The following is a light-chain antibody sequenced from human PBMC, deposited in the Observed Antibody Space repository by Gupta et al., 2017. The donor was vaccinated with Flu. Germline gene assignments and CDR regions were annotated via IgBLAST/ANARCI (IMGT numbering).Light chain of an antibody. J-gene: IGKJ1*01. V-gene: IGKV1-27*01. Sequence: QMTQSPPSLSSSMGDRVTITRRARQGIDNFLVWYQHKPGKPPRLLIFAATSLQSGVPVRFSGSGSGTHFTLTITSLQPEDVATYYCQQYDVEPWTFGQGTKVDIK. CDR1: QGIDNF. CDR3: QQYDVEPWT. CDR2: AAT.